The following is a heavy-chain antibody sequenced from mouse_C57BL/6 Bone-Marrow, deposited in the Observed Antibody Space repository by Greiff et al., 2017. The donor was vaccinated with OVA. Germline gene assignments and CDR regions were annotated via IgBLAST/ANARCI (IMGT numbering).Heavy chain of an antibody. CDR3: ARLGIYYYGSSLMDY. V-gene: IGHV1-52*01. CDR1: GYTFTSYW. CDR2: IDPSDSET. Sequence: QVQLQQPGAELVRPGSSVKLSCKASGYTFTSYWMHWVKQRPIQGLEWIGNIDPSDSETHYNQKFKDKATLTVDKSSSTAYMQLSSLTSVDSAVYYCARLGIYYYGSSLMDYWGQGTSVTVSS. J-gene: IGHJ4*01. D-gene: IGHD1-1*01.